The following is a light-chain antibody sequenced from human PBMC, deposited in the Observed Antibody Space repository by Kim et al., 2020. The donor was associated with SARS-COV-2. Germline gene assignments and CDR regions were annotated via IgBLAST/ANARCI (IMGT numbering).Light chain of an antibody. Sequence: QTVVTQEPSFSVSPGGTVTLTCGLSSGSVSTSYYPSWYQQTPGQAPRTLIYSTNTRSSGVPDRFSGSILGNKAALTITGAQAEDESDYHCVLYMGSGISVFGGGTKVTVL. V-gene: IGLV8-61*01. CDR1: SGSVSTSYY. CDR3: VLYMGSGISV. J-gene: IGLJ3*02. CDR2: STN.